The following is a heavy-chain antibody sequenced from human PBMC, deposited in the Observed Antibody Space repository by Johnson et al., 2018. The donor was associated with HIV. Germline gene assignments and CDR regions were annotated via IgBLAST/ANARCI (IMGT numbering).Heavy chain of an antibody. Sequence: VQLVESGGGVVQPGGSLRLSCAASGFTFRSNWMNWVRQAPGKGLEWVANIKEDGSEKYYVDSVRGRFTISRDNAKNLLYLQMNSLRVEDTAVYYCARPIARGASNIWGQGTMVTVSS. V-gene: IGHV3-7*05. CDR3: ARPIARGASNI. CDR2: IKEDGSEK. D-gene: IGHD1-26*01. CDR1: GFTFRSNW. J-gene: IGHJ3*02.